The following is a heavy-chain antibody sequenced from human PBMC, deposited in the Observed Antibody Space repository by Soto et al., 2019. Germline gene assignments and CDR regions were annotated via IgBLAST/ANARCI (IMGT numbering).Heavy chain of an antibody. CDR3: ARASLAVPAAILD. CDR2: ISLIFDTA. D-gene: IGHD2-2*01. CDR1: GGSFSTDA. J-gene: IGHJ4*02. V-gene: IGHV1-69*01. Sequence: QVQLVQSGAELKKPGSSVKISCKTSGGSFSTDAINWVRQAPGQGLEWTGAISLIFDTAIYAQKFQGRVTITADERTSTVYMELSSLRSDDTGVYYCARASLAVPAAILDRGQGTLVTVSS.